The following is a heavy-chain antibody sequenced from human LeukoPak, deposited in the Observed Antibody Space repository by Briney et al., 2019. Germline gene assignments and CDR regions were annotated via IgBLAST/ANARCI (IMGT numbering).Heavy chain of an antibody. J-gene: IGHJ4*02. D-gene: IGHD4-17*01. CDR3: AMLMTTSFSTYKPFDN. V-gene: IGHV1-24*01. Sequence: ASVKVSCKVSGYTLTELSMHWVRQAPGKGLEWMGGFDPEDGETIYAQKFQGRVTITEDTSTDTAYMELSSLRSEDTAVYYCAMLMTTSFSTYKPFDNWGQGTLVTVSS. CDR1: GYTLTELS. CDR2: FDPEDGET.